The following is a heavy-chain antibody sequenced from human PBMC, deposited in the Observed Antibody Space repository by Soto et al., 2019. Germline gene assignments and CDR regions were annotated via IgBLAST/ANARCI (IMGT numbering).Heavy chain of an antibody. Sequence: QVQLVESGGGVVQPGRSLRLSCAASGFTFSSYAMHWVRQAPGKGLEWVAVISYDGSNKYYADSVKGRFTISRDNSKNTLYLQMNSLRAEDTAVYYCASTIFGASHYYYGMDVWGQGTTVTVSS. CDR1: GFTFSSYA. D-gene: IGHD3-3*01. V-gene: IGHV3-30-3*01. J-gene: IGHJ6*02. CDR2: ISYDGSNK. CDR3: ASTIFGASHYYYGMDV.